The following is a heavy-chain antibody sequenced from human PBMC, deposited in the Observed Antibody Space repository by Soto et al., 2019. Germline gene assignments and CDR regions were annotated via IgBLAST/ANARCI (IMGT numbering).Heavy chain of an antibody. CDR1: GYTFTSYG. Sequence: ASVKVSCKASGYTFTSYGISWVRQAPGQGLEWMGWISAYNGNTNYAQKLQGRVTMTTDTSTGKAYMELRSLRSDDTAVYYCARDQPDYYDSSGYYPFDYWGQGTLVTVSS. CDR3: ARDQPDYYDSSGYYPFDY. CDR2: ISAYNGNT. D-gene: IGHD3-22*01. V-gene: IGHV1-18*01. J-gene: IGHJ4*02.